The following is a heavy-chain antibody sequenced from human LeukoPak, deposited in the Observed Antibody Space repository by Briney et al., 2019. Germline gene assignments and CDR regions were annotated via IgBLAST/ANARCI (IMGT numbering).Heavy chain of an antibody. CDR2: IKHDGSEK. Sequence: PGGSLRLSCAASGFPFDRYWMSWVRLAPGKGLEWVANIKHDGSEKKFVDSVKGRFTISRDNAENSLYLQMNSLRAEDTAVYYCANYDSSGYYWVLFDYWGQGTLVTVSS. V-gene: IGHV3-7*01. D-gene: IGHD3-22*01. CDR3: ANYDSSGYYWVLFDY. CDR1: GFPFDRYW. J-gene: IGHJ4*02.